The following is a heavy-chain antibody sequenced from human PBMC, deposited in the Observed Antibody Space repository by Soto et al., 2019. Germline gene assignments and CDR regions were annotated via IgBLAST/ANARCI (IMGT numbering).Heavy chain of an antibody. Sequence: QVQLVQSGAEVKKPGASVKVSCKASEYTFTGYYMHWVRQAPGQGLEWMGWINPNSGGTNYAQKFQGWVTMTRDTSISTAYMELSRLRSDDTAVYYCARIPKYSSGWYYFDYWGQGTLVTVSS. CDR2: INPNSGGT. J-gene: IGHJ4*02. D-gene: IGHD6-19*01. CDR1: EYTFTGYY. V-gene: IGHV1-2*04. CDR3: ARIPKYSSGWYYFDY.